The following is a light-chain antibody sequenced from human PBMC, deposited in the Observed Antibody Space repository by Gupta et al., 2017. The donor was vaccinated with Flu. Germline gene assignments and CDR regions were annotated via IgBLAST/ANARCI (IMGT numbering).Light chain of an antibody. CDR2: GAS. CDR3: QQYGSSPAYT. CDR1: QTVADSY. V-gene: IGKV3-20*01. Sequence: EIVLTQSPGSLSLSPGERATLSCRASQTVADSYLAWYQQQPGQAPRLLIYGASTRATGIPDRFSGSGSGTDFTLTISRLEPEDFAVYYCQQYGSSPAYTFGQGTKLEI. J-gene: IGKJ2*01.